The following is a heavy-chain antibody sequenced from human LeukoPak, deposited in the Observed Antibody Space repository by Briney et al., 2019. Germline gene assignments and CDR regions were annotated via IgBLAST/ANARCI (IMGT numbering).Heavy chain of an antibody. CDR1: GFTFDDYA. J-gene: IGHJ4*02. CDR3: SRMGSYPYYFDY. Sequence: PGGSLRLSCAASGFTFDDYAMHWVRQAPGKGLEWVSGSGSIGYADSVKGRITISRDNAKNSLYLQMNSLRAEDTAVYYCSRMGSYPYYFDYWGQGTLVTVSS. CDR2: SGSI. D-gene: IGHD1-26*01. V-gene: IGHV3-9*01.